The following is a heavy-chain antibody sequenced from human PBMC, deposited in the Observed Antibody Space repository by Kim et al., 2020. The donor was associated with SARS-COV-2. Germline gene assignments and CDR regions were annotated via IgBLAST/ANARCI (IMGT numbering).Heavy chain of an antibody. V-gene: IGHV4-31*03. J-gene: IGHJ5*02. CDR2: TYYGGST. Sequence: SETLSLTCTVSGASIRSPSYSWNWVRLHPGTGLEWLGYTYYGGSTHYNPSLQXXPNISIDTSKNQFSLQRNXXTAADSAVYFCAXXXXXXFWFGNVLAPNXXXSWGQXXMVTVSS. CDR3: AXXXXXXFWFGNVLAPNXXXS. CDR1: GASIRSPSYS. D-gene: IGHD3-10*01.